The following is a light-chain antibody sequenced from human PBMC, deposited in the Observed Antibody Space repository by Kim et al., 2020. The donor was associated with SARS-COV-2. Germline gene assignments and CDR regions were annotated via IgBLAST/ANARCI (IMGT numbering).Light chain of an antibody. CDR1: SLRSYY. J-gene: IGLJ1*01. CDR3: NSRDSSGNHLV. Sequence: SSELTQYPAVSVAFGQTVRITCQGDSLRSYYASWYQQTPGHAPVLVIYATTNRPSGIPHRFSGSTSGNTASLTITGAQAEDESDFYFNSRDSSGNHLVFG. V-gene: IGLV3-19*01. CDR2: ATT.